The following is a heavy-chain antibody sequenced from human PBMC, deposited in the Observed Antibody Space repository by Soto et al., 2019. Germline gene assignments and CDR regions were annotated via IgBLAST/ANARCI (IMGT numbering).Heavy chain of an antibody. Sequence: QVQLQESGPGLVKPSETLSLTCTVSGGSISSYYWSWIRQPPGKGLEWIGYIYYSGSTNYNPSLKSRVTRSVDTSKNQFSLKLSSVTAADTAVYYCARHYGSGSYHGMDVWGQGTTVTVSS. V-gene: IGHV4-59*08. J-gene: IGHJ6*02. CDR2: IYYSGST. CDR1: GGSISSYY. CDR3: ARHYGSGSYHGMDV. D-gene: IGHD3-10*01.